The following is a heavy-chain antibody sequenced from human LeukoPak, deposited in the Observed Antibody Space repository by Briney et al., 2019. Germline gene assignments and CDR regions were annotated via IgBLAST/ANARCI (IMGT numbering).Heavy chain of an antibody. CDR1: GGSISSSSYY. J-gene: IGHJ5*02. Sequence: PSETLSLTCTVSGGSISSSSYYWGWIRQPPGKGLEWIGSIYYSGSTYYNPSLKSRVTISVDTSKNQFSLKLSSVTAADTAVYYCARGAPETYSSSCCAWFDPWGQGTLVTVSS. D-gene: IGHD6-13*01. V-gene: IGHV4-39*07. CDR3: ARGAPETYSSSCCAWFDP. CDR2: IYYSGST.